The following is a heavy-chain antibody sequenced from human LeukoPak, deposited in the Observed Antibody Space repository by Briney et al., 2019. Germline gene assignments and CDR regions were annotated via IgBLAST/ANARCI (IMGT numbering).Heavy chain of an antibody. CDR3: ARGTIAVAPTDNWFDP. J-gene: IGHJ5*02. D-gene: IGHD6-19*01. CDR1: GFTFSSYW. V-gene: IGHV3-7*03. CDR2: IKQDGSEK. Sequence: GGSLRLSCAASGFTFSSYWMSWVRQAPGKGLEWVANIKQDGSEKYYVDSVKGRFTISRDNAKNSLYLQMNSLRAEDTAVYYCARGTIAVAPTDNWFDPWGQGTLVTVSS.